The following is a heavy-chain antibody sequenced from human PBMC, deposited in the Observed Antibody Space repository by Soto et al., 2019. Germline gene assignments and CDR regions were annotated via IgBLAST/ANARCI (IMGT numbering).Heavy chain of an antibody. CDR1: GFTFTSSA. CDR3: ARDGTWEVAGTDYMDV. V-gene: IGHV1-18*01. Sequence: ASVKVSCKASGFTFTSSAVQWVRQARGQGLEWMGWISAYNGNTNYAQKLQGRVTMTTDTSTSTAYMELRSLRSDDTAVYYCARDGTWEVAGTDYMDVWGKGTTVTVS. J-gene: IGHJ6*03. D-gene: IGHD6-19*01. CDR2: ISAYNGNT.